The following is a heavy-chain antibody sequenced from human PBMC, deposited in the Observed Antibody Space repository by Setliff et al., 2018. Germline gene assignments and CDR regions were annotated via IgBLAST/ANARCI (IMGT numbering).Heavy chain of an antibody. D-gene: IGHD2-2*01. CDR1: GASISSGTYY. CDR2: IHYLGTT. Sequence: SETLSLTCTVSGASISSGTYYWGWIRQPPGKGLEWIGRIHYLGTTYSNASLASRLTMSVDTSKNQFSLKLSSVTAADTAVYYCARGIGGFCSSNSCSNESWPWGQGTPVTVSS. CDR3: ARGIGGFCSSNSCSNESWP. V-gene: IGHV4-39*01. J-gene: IGHJ4*02.